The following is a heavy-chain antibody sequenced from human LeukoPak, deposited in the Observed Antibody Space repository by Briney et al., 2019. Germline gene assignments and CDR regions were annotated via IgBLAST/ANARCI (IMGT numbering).Heavy chain of an antibody. CDR2: TYFRSKWYN. V-gene: IGHV6-1*01. Sequence: SQTLSLTCAISGDSVSSNSVTWDWIRQSPSRGLEWLGRTYFRSKWYNDYAVSLKGRITINPDTSKNQFSLQLNAVTPEDAAVYFCARYRTGGLGTGGLDYWGQGILVTVSS. D-gene: IGHD7-27*01. CDR3: ARYRTGGLGTGGLDY. CDR1: GDSVSSNSVT. J-gene: IGHJ4*02.